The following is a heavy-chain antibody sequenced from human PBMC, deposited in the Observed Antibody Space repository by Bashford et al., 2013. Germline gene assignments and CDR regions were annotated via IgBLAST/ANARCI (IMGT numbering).Heavy chain of an antibody. J-gene: IGHJ4*02. Sequence: SETLSLTCTVSGGSISSGDYYWSWIRQPPGKGLEWIGYIYYSGSTYYNPSLKSRVTISVDTSKNQFSLKLSSVTAADTAVYYCARRRRDYDSSGYPNYYFDYWGQGTLVTVSS. D-gene: IGHD3-22*01. CDR3: ARRRRDYDSSGYPNYYFDY. V-gene: IGHV4-30-4*01. CDR2: IYYSGST. CDR1: GGSISSGDYY.